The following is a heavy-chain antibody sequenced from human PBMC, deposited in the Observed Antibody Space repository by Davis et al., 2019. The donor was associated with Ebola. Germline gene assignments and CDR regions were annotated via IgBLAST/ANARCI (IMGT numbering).Heavy chain of an antibody. CDR3: ARDGGSGSYYNGVYYYGMDV. Sequence: ASVKVSCKASGYTFTSYAMHWVRQAPGQGLEWMGWINPNSGGTNYAQKFQGWVTMTRDTSISTAYMELSRLRSDDTAVYYCARDGGSGSYYNGVYYYGMDVWGQGTTVTVSS. J-gene: IGHJ6*02. V-gene: IGHV1-2*04. CDR1: GYTFTSYA. CDR2: INPNSGGT. D-gene: IGHD3-10*01.